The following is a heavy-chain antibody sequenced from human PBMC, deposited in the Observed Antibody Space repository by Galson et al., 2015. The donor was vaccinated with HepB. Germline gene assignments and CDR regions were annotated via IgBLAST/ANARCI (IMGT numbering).Heavy chain of an antibody. V-gene: IGHV3-30*03. CDR3: AGGINGWYGFY. CDR1: GFTFSSYG. D-gene: IGHD6-19*01. Sequence: SLRLSCAASGFTFSSYGMHWVRQAPGKGLEWVAVISYDGSNKYYADSVKGRFTVSRDNSKNTLYLQMNSLRAEDTAVYYCAGGINGWYGFYWGQGTLVTVSS. CDR2: ISYDGSNK. J-gene: IGHJ4*02.